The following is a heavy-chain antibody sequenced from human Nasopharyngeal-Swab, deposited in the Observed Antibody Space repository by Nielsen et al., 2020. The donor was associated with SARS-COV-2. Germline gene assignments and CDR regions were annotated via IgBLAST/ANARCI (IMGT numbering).Heavy chain of an antibody. D-gene: IGHD3-22*01. V-gene: IGHV3-21*01. CDR3: ARGGYYYDSSGYYDY. Sequence: GESLKISCAASGFTFSSYSMNWVRQAPGKGLEWVSSISSSSSYIYCADSVKGRFTISRDNAKNSLYLQMNSLRAEDTAVYYCARGGYYYDSSGYYDYWGQGTLVTVSS. J-gene: IGHJ4*02. CDR1: GFTFSSYS. CDR2: ISSSSSYI.